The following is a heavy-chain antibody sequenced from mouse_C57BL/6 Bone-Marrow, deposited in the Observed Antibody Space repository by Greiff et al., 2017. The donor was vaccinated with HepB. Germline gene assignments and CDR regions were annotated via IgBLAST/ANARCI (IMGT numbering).Heavy chain of an antibody. V-gene: IGHV5-16*01. Sequence: EVKLVESEGGLVQPGSSMKLSCTASGFTFSDYYMAWVRQVPEKGLEWVANINYDGSSTYYLDSLKSRFIISRDNAKNILYLQMSSLKSEDTATYYCARGGNYYYGSSYTYFDYWGQGTTLTVSS. CDR1: GFTFSDYY. D-gene: IGHD1-1*01. J-gene: IGHJ2*01. CDR2: INYDGSST. CDR3: ARGGNYYYGSSYTYFDY.